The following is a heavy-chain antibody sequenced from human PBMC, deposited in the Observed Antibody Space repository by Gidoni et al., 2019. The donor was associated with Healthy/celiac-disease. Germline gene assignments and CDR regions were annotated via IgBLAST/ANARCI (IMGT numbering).Heavy chain of an antibody. Sequence: VKVSCKASGYTFTGYYMHWVRQAPGQGLEWMGWINPNSGGTNYAQKFQGRVTMTRDTSISTAYMELSRLRSDDTAVYYCARGGYSYGTGYYYGMDVWGQGTTVTVSS. CDR2: INPNSGGT. CDR1: GYTFTGYY. J-gene: IGHJ6*02. V-gene: IGHV1-2*02. CDR3: ARGGYSYGTGYYYGMDV. D-gene: IGHD5-18*01.